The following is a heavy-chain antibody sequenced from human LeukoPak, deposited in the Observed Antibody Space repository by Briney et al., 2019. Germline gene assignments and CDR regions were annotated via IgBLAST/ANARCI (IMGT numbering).Heavy chain of an antibody. CDR3: ARDASGSSTGLIDS. J-gene: IGHJ4*02. CDR2: ISTSSYYI. V-gene: IGHV3-21*01. CDR1: GFTLRSYN. D-gene: IGHD1-26*01. Sequence: GSLRLSCAASGFTLRSYNMHWVRQAPGEGLEWVSYISTSSYYIYYADSVKGRFTISRDDAKNSLFLQMNSLRAEGTAIYYCARDASGSSTGLIDSWGQGTLVTVSS.